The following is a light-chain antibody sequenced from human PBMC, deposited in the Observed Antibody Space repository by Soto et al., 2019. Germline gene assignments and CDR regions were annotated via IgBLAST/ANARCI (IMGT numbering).Light chain of an antibody. Sequence: DIQLTQSPSFLSASVGERVTITCRASQGISSYLAWYQQKPGKAPKLLIYAASTLQSGVPSRFSGSGSGTEFTLTISSLQPEDFATYYCQQLNSYPVTFGGGTKVEIK. CDR2: AAS. J-gene: IGKJ4*01. CDR3: QQLNSYPVT. CDR1: QGISSY. V-gene: IGKV1-9*01.